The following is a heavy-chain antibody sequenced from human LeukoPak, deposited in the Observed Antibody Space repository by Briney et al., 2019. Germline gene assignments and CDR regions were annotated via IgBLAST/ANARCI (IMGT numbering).Heavy chain of an antibody. CDR3: ARDPQVLHYYDSSGYLDY. Sequence: PGGSLRLSCAASGFTFSSYWMHWVRQAPGKGLVWVSRINSDGSSTSYADSVKGRFTFSRDNAKNTLYLQMNSLRAEDTAVYYCARDPQVLHYYDSSGYLDYWGQGTLVTVSS. CDR2: INSDGSST. CDR1: GFTFSSYW. J-gene: IGHJ4*02. D-gene: IGHD3-22*01. V-gene: IGHV3-74*01.